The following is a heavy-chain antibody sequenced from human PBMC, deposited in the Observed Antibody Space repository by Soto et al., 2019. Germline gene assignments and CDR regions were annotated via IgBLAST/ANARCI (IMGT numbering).Heavy chain of an antibody. CDR3: ARARINWNYGYYGMDV. CDR2: ISYDGSNK. V-gene: IGHV3-30-3*01. D-gene: IGHD1-7*01. CDR1: GFTFSSYA. J-gene: IGHJ6*02. Sequence: VGSLRLSCAASGFTFSSYAMHWVRQSPGKGLEWVAVISYDGSNKYYADSVKGRFTISRDNSKNTLYLQMNSLRAEDTAVYYCARARINWNYGYYGMDVWGQGTTVTVSS.